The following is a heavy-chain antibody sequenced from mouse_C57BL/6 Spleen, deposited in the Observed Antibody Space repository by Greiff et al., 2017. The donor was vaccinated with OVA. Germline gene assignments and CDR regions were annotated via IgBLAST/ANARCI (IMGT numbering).Heavy chain of an antibody. CDR1: GYAFTNYL. D-gene: IGHD2-3*01. CDR2: INPGSGGT. J-gene: IGHJ4*01. CDR3: ARRAEGLLRFYAMDY. Sequence: QVQLQQSGAELVRPGTSVKVSCKASGYAFTNYLIEWVKQRPGQGLEWIGVINPGSGGTNYNEKFKGKATLTADKSSSTAYMQLSSLTSEDSAVYFCARRAEGLLRFYAMDYWGQGTSVTVSS. V-gene: IGHV1-54*01.